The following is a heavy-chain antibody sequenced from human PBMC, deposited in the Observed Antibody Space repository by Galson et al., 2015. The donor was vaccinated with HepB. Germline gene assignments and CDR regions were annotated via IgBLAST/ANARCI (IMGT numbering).Heavy chain of an antibody. V-gene: IGHV1-46*01. Sequence: SVKVSCKASGYTFTSYYMHWVRQAPGRGLEWMGIINPSGGSTSYAQKFQGRVTITRDTSASTAYMELSSLRSEDTAVYYCARSEQQLLVYGMDVWGQGTTVTVSS. D-gene: IGHD6-13*01. CDR3: ARSEQQLLVYGMDV. CDR2: INPSGGST. CDR1: GYTFTSYY. J-gene: IGHJ6*02.